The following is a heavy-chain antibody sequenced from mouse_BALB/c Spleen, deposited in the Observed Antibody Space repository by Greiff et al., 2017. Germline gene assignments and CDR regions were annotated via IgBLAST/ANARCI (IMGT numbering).Heavy chain of an antibody. CDR1: GYTFTSYW. CDR2: INPSTGYT. CDR3: ASGLYYYAMDY. J-gene: IGHJ4*01. V-gene: IGHV1-7*01. Sequence: QVQLQQSGAELAKPGASVKMSCKASGYTFTSYWMHWVKQRPGQGLEWIGYINPSTGYTEYNQKFKDKATLTADKSSSTAYMQLSSLTSEDSAVYYCASGLYYYAMDYWGQGTSVTVSS.